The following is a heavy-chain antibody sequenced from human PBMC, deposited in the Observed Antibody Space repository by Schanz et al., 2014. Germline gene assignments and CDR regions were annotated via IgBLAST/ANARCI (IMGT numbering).Heavy chain of an antibody. D-gene: IGHD3-10*01. Sequence: QAQLMESGGGVVQPGTSLILSCSVSGFSLHTYGIHWFRQPAGKGLEWVAVIWNNGVTKYYADSVRGRFTISRDNAKNSLYLQMNSLRAEDTAVYYCARDFDDRRGYGSGYCLGDCMDVWGQGTTVTVSS. CDR1: GFSLHTYG. V-gene: IGHV3-33*01. J-gene: IGHJ6*02. CDR2: IWNNGVTK. CDR3: ARDFDDRRGYGSGYCLGDCMDV.